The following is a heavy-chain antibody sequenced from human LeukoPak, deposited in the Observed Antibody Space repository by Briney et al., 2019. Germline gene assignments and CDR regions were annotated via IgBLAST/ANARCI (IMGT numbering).Heavy chain of an antibody. D-gene: IGHD3-3*01. J-gene: IGHJ4*02. V-gene: IGHV3-69-1*02. Sequence: AGGSLRLSCAASGFTFSDYYMNWVPQAPGKGLEWVSAISSSSTIYYSDSVKGRFTISRDNAKNSLYLQMNSLRAEDTAVYYKVGVLRFLAWLLYGYWGQGTLVTVSS. CDR2: ISSSSTI. CDR3: VGVLRFLAWLLYGY. CDR1: GFTFSDYY.